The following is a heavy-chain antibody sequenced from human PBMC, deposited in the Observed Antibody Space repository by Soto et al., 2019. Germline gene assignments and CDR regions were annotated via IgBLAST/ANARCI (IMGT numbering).Heavy chain of an antibody. J-gene: IGHJ4*02. CDR3: ARDGGLDH. Sequence: QVQLQESGPGLVKPSQPLYLTCTVSGGSIRSGDYYWSWIRQPPWKGLEWIGYILYSGTTNYNPYFESRLNISVDTSKTQFSLKQTSVTAADTAVYYCARDGGLDHWGRGTLVTVSS. CDR1: GGSIRSGDYY. CDR2: ILYSGTT. D-gene: IGHD3-16*01. V-gene: IGHV4-30-4*01.